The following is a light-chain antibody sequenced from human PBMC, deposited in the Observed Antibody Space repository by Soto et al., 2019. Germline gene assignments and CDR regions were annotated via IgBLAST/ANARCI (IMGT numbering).Light chain of an antibody. CDR2: EGS. V-gene: IGLV2-23*01. CDR3: CSYAGSTTYVV. J-gene: IGLJ2*01. CDR1: SSDIGTYNL. Sequence: QSALTQPASVSGSPGQSITVSCTGTSSDIGTYNLVSWYQQHPGKAPKLIISEGSKRPSGVSNRFSGSKSGNTASLTISGLQAEDEADYYCCSYAGSTTYVVFGGGTKLTV.